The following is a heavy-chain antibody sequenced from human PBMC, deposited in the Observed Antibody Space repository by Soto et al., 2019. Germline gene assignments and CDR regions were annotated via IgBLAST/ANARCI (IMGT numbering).Heavy chain of an antibody. V-gene: IGHV1-69*12. CDR2: IIPIFGTA. CDR3: ASGDIVVVVAATDPYYFDF. CDR1: GGTFSSYA. D-gene: IGHD2-15*01. Sequence: QVQLVQSGAEVKKPGSSVKVSCKASGGTFSSYAISWVRQAPGQGLEWMGGIIPIFGTANYAQKFQGRVTITADESRRTAEMELSSLRSEDTDVYYCASGDIVVVVAATDPYYFDFWGQGTLVTVSS. J-gene: IGHJ4*02.